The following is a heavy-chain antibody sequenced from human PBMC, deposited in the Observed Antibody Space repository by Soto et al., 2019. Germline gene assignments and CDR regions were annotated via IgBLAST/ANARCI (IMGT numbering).Heavy chain of an antibody. CDR1: GFTFSTYA. J-gene: IGHJ4*02. V-gene: IGHV3-64D*06. CDR2: ISTNGGST. D-gene: IGHD5-12*01. Sequence: EVQLVESGGGLVQPGGSLRLSCSASGFTFSTYAMHWVRQAPGKGLEYVSVISTNGGSTSYADSVKGRFTISRDNSKNTLYLQMSSLRAEATAVYYCGKTGYSGYDWDYWGQGTLVTVSS. CDR3: GKTGYSGYDWDY.